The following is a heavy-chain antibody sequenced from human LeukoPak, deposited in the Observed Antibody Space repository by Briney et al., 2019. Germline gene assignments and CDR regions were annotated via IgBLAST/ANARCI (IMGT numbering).Heavy chain of an antibody. CDR1: GFTFSSSA. J-gene: IGHJ4*02. Sequence: GGSLRLSCAASGFTFSSSAMSWVRQVPGKGLEWVSGISASGGSTYYADSVRGRFTISRDNSKNTLYLQMNSLRAEDTAVYYCAKAELVGAAGAVGYWGQGTLVTVSS. D-gene: IGHD2-15*01. CDR3: AKAELVGAAGAVGY. V-gene: IGHV3-23*01. CDR2: ISASGGST.